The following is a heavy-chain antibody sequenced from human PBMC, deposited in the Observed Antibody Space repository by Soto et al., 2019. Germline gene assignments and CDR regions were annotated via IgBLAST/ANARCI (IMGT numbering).Heavy chain of an antibody. CDR1: GGSFSGYY. J-gene: IGHJ4*02. CDR2: INHSGST. Sequence: SETLSLTCAVYGGSFSGYYWSWIRQPPGKGLEWIGEINHSGSTNYNPSLKSRVTISVDTSKNQFSLKLSSVTAADTAVYYCARGARYQLLSLVYWGQGTLVTVSS. CDR3: ARGARYQLLSLVY. D-gene: IGHD2-2*01. V-gene: IGHV4-34*01.